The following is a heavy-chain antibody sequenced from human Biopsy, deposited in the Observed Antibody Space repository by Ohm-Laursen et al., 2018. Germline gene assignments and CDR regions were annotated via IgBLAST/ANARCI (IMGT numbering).Heavy chain of an antibody. D-gene: IGHD3-3*01. CDR3: ARDPGYDFWSGSDPFDI. Sequence: ASVKVSCKTSGYTFTAYGISWVRQAPGQGLEWMGWISTYNGDTNIAQKFQSRVSMTTDTSTRTAYMELRSLRSGDTAIYFCARDPGYDFWSGSDPFDIWGQGTLVTVS. V-gene: IGHV1-18*04. CDR2: ISTYNGDT. J-gene: IGHJ3*02. CDR1: GYTFTAYG.